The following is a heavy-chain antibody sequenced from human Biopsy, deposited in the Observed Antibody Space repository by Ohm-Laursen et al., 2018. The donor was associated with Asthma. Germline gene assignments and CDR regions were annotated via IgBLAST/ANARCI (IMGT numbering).Heavy chain of an antibody. CDR1: GGSISSSY. J-gene: IGHJ6*02. Sequence: SETLSLTCTVSGGSISSSYWSWIRQPPGKGLEWIGYISYGGKTSYNPSLKNRVTISRDTSKNQFSLRLTSVTAADTAVYFCARRITIFGVVQKDHGMDAWGQGTTVIVSS. D-gene: IGHD3-3*01. CDR2: ISYGGKT. V-gene: IGHV4-59*04. CDR3: ARRITIFGVVQKDHGMDA.